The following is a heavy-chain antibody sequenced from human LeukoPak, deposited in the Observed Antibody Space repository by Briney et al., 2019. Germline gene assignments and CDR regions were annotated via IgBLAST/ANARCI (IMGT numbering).Heavy chain of an antibody. J-gene: IGHJ4*02. Sequence: SETLSLTCTVSGGSISSYYWSWIRQPAGKGLEWIGRIYTSGGTNYNPSLKSRVTMSVDTSKNQFSLKLSSVTAADTAVYYCARGYCSGGSCPFDYWGQGTLVTVSS. CDR2: IYTSGGT. V-gene: IGHV4-4*07. CDR3: ARGYCSGGSCPFDY. CDR1: GGSISSYY. D-gene: IGHD2-15*01.